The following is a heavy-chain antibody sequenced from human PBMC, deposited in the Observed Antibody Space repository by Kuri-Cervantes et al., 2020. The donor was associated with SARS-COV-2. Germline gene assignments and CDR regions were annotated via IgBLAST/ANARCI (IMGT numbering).Heavy chain of an antibody. Sequence: SETLSLTCTVSGGSISSYYWSWIRQPPGKGLEWIGYIYYSGSTNYNPSLKSRVTISVDTSKNQFSLKLSSVTAADTAVYYCARVGGNWELPFDYWGQGTLVTDSS. CDR3: ARVGGNWELPFDY. CDR2: IYYSGST. J-gene: IGHJ4*02. V-gene: IGHV4-59*13. D-gene: IGHD3-10*01. CDR1: GGSISSYY.